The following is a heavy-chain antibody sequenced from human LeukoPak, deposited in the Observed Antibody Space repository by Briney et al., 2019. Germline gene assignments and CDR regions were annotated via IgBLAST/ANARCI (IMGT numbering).Heavy chain of an antibody. Sequence: SETLSLTCAVYGGSFSGYYWSWIRQPPGKGLEWIGEINHSGSTNYNPSLKSRVIISVDTSKNQFSLKLSSVTAADTAVYYCARSSGWYRGYFDYWGQGTLVTVSS. D-gene: IGHD6-19*01. V-gene: IGHV4-34*01. J-gene: IGHJ4*02. CDR3: ARSSGWYRGYFDY. CDR1: GGSFSGYY. CDR2: INHSGST.